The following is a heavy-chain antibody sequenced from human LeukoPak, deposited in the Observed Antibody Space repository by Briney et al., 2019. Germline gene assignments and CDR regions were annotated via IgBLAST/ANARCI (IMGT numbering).Heavy chain of an antibody. CDR1: GGSVSSGSYY. CDR3: ARWRQLDDAFDI. V-gene: IGHV4-61*01. Sequence: PSETLSLTCSVSGGSVSSGSYYWSWSRQPPGKGLEWLGHIYYSGSTNYNPSLKSRVTISVDTSKNQFSLKLSSVTAADTAIYYCARWRQLDDAFDIWGQGTMVIVSS. CDR2: IYYSGST. D-gene: IGHD5-24*01. J-gene: IGHJ3*02.